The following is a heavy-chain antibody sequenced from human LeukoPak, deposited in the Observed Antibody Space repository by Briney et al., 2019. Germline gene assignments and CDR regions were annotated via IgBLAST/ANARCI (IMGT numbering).Heavy chain of an antibody. D-gene: IGHD3-3*01. V-gene: IGHV3-73*01. CDR3: TRHDTTIFGVVIDY. Sequence: GGSLRLSCAASGFTLSGSAMHWVRQASGKGLEWVGRIRSKANSHATAYAASVKGRFTISRDDSKNMAYLQMNSLKTEDTAVYYCTRHDTTIFGVVIDYWGQGTLVTVSS. CDR1: GFTLSGSA. J-gene: IGHJ4*02. CDR2: IRSKANSHAT.